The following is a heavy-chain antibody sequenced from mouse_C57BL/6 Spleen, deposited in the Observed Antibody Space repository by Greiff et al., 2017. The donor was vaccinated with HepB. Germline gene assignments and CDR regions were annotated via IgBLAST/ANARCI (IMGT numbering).Heavy chain of an antibody. CDR1: GFTFSSYS. Sequence: DVQLVESGGGLVKPGGSLKPSCATSGFTFSSYSMSWVRPTTAKRLEWVATISDGGSYTYYPNNGKGRFTISRDKAKNNLYLQKIHLKSEYTDMYYCARDLILRPVWYFDVWGTGTTVTVSS. CDR2: ISDGGSYT. D-gene: IGHD1-2*01. V-gene: IGHV5-4*01. J-gene: IGHJ1*03. CDR3: ARDLILRPVWYFDV.